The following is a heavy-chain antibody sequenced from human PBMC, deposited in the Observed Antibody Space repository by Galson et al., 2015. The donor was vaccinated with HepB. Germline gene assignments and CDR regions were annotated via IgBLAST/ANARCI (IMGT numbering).Heavy chain of an antibody. J-gene: IGHJ4*02. CDR1: GFTFSSYA. V-gene: IGHV3-30-3*01. CDR2: ISYDGSNK. Sequence: SLRLSCAASGFTFSSYAMHWVRQAPGKGLEWVAVISYDGSNKYYADSVKGRFTISRDNSKNTLYLQMNSLRAEDTAVYYCARAALYDSSGPDFGYYFDYWGQGTLVTVSS. D-gene: IGHD3-22*01. CDR3: ARAALYDSSGPDFGYYFDY.